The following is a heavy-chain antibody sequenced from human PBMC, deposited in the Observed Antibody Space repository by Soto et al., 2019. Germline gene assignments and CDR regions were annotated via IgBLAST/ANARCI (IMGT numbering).Heavy chain of an antibody. CDR3: ARVWGSYRYFDY. J-gene: IGHJ4*02. D-gene: IGHD3-16*02. V-gene: IGHV4-38-2*01. CDR1: GYSISSGYY. CDR2: IYHSGIT. Sequence: KASETLSLTCAVSGYSISSGYYWGWIRQPPGKGLEWIGSIYHSGITYYNPSLKSRVTISVDMSKHQFSLKLSSVTAADTAVYYCARVWGSYRYFDYWGQGTLVTVSS.